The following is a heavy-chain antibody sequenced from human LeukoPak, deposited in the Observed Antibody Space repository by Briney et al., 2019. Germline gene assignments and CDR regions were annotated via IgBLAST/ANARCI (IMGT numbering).Heavy chain of an antibody. V-gene: IGHV3-23*01. CDR2: ISASGGTT. CDR1: GFTFSNYA. D-gene: IGHD4-23*01. Sequence: GGSLRLSCAASGFTFSNYAMSWVRQGPGKGLEWVSAISASGGTTHYADSVKGRFTISRDNSKKTLYLQMNSLRAEDTAVYYCAKDVRSVAPYWYFDLWGRGTLVTVSS. J-gene: IGHJ2*01. CDR3: AKDVRSVAPYWYFDL.